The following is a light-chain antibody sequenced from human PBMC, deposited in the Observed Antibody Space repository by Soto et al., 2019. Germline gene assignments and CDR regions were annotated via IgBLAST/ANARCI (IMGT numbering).Light chain of an antibody. CDR2: EVS. Sequence: QPVLTQPASVSGSPGQSIAISCTGTSSDIGSYNFVSWYQHHPGKVPKLMIYEVSYRPSGVSDRFSGSKSGNTASLTISGLQADDEADYYCSSYASSATIVFGGGTKLTVL. CDR3: SSYASSATIV. J-gene: IGLJ2*01. V-gene: IGLV2-14*01. CDR1: SSDIGSYNF.